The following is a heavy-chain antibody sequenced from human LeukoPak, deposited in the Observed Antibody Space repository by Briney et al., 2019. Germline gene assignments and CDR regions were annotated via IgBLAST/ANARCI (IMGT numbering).Heavy chain of an antibody. Sequence: SETLSLTCGVSGYSISSSYYWSWIRPPAGKGLEWIGRIYTSGSTNYNPSLKSRVTMSVDTSKNQFSLKLSSVTAADTAVYYCARAHSSSWYGNWFDPWGQGTLVTVSS. CDR3: ARAHSSSWYGNWFDP. D-gene: IGHD6-13*01. CDR1: GYSISSSYY. J-gene: IGHJ5*02. CDR2: IYTSGST. V-gene: IGHV4-4*07.